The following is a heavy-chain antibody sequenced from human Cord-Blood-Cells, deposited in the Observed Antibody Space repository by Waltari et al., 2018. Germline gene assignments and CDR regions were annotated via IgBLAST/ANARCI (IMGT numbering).Heavy chain of an antibody. Sequence: QVQLQESGPGLVKPSETLSLTCTVSGGSISSYYWSWIRQPAGKGLEWSGRIYTSGSTNYNPSLKCLVTMSVDTSKNQFSLKLSSVTAADTAVYYCARDALPSVVGAHWAFDIWGQGTMVTVSS. CDR2: IYTSGST. V-gene: IGHV4-4*07. CDR1: GGSISSYY. J-gene: IGHJ3*02. D-gene: IGHD1-26*01. CDR3: ARDALPSVVGAHWAFDI.